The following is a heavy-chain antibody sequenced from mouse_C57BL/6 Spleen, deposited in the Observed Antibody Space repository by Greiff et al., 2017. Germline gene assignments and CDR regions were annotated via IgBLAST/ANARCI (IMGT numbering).Heavy chain of an antibody. CDR1: GYTFTSYW. J-gene: IGHJ1*03. CDR2: LHPSDSDT. D-gene: IGHD2-2*01. Sequence: QVQLKQPGAELVKPGASVKVSCKASGYTFTSYWMHWVKQRPGQGLEWIGRLHPSDSDTNYNQKFKGKATLTVDKSSSTAYMQLSSLTSEDSAVYYCAISEGYDGWYFEVWGTGTTVTVSS. CDR3: AISEGYDGWYFEV. V-gene: IGHV1-74*01.